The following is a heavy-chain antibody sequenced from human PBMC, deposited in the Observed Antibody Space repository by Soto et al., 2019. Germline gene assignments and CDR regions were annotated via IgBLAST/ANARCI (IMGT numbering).Heavy chain of an antibody. CDR3: ARDNSQTYGTTDDSSCFHH. D-gene: IGHD3-22*01. Sequence: ASVNVSFKASGFIFRDYYIHWFLQSPGQWLELMGIINPSGDTTNYAQKFQGRVTITRDTSTSTVYLDLSSLRSEDTAVYYCARDNSQTYGTTDDSSCFHHWGPRNTVNVSS. CDR2: INPSGDTT. CDR1: GFIFRDYY. V-gene: IGHV1-46*01. J-gene: IGHJ1*01.